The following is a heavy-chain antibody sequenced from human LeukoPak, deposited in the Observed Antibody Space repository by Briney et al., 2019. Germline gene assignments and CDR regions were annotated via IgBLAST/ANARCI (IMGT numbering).Heavy chain of an antibody. Sequence: PSQTLSLTCTVSGGSISSYYWSWIRQPPGKGLEWIGYIYYSGSTNYNPSLKSRVTISVDTSKNQFSLKLSSVTAADTALYFCTRGPLYYMDVWGKGTTVTVSS. CDR1: GGSISSYY. CDR2: IYYSGST. V-gene: IGHV4-59*01. J-gene: IGHJ6*03. CDR3: TRGPLYYMDV.